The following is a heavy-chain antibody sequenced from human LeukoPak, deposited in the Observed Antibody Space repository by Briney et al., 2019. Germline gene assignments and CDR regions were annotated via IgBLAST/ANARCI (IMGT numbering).Heavy chain of an antibody. Sequence: SGTLSLTCAVSSGSISSSNWWSWVRQPPGKGLEWIGEIYHSGSTNYNPSLKSRVTISVDKSKNQFSLKLSSVTAADTAVYYCARAVTSSSSWYKWVNWFDPWGQGTLVTVSS. CDR3: ARAVTSSSSWYKWVNWFDP. CDR1: SGSISSSNW. CDR2: IYHSGST. J-gene: IGHJ5*02. D-gene: IGHD6-13*01. V-gene: IGHV4-4*02.